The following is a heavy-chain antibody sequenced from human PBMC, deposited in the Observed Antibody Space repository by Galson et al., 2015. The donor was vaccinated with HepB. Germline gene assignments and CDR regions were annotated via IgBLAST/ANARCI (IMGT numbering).Heavy chain of an antibody. CDR1: GFTFRSHW. V-gene: IGHV3-74*01. J-gene: IGHJ6*02. D-gene: IGHD2-2*01. CDR3: GRGIEVVADASGIDV. CDR2: IHRDGGST. Sequence: SLRLSCAATGFTFRSHWMHWVRQTPGKGLVWVARIHRDGGSTNYADSVKGRFTISRDNAKNTVYLQMSSLGAEDTAVYYCGRGIEVVADASGIDVWGQGITVTVSS.